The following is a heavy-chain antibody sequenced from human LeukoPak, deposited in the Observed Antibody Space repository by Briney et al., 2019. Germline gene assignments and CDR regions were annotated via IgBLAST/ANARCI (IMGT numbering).Heavy chain of an antibody. CDR3: AREKSDYGDYVIQANNWFDP. Sequence: PSETLSLTCTVSGGSISSYYWSWIRQPPGKGLEWIGYIYTSGSTNYNPTLKSRVTMSVDTSKNQFSLKLSSVTAADTAVYCCAREKSDYGDYVIQANNWFDPWGQGTLVTVSS. CDR1: GGSISSYY. CDR2: IYTSGST. D-gene: IGHD4-17*01. J-gene: IGHJ5*02. V-gene: IGHV4-4*09.